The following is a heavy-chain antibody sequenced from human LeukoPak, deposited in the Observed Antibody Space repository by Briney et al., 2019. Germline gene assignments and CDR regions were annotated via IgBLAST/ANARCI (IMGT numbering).Heavy chain of an antibody. CDR1: GYTFTSYG. CDR2: ICSYSGNT. CDR3: ARHIVVVAAARKYYFDY. D-gene: IGHD2-15*01. V-gene: IGHV1-18*01. J-gene: IGHJ4*02. Sequence: ASVKVSCKASGYTFTSYGISWVRQAPGQGREGMGGICSYSGNTYYAQKLRGRVTMTTDTCTNTAYMELRRLRSDDTAVYYCARHIVVVAAARKYYFDYWGKGTLVAVSS.